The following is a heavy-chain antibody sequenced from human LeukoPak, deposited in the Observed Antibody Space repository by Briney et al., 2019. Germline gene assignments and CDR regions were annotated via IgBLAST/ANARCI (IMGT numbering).Heavy chain of an antibody. Sequence: SETLSLTCAVYGGSFSGYYWSWIRQPPGKGLEWIGEINHSGSTNYNPSLKSRVTISVDTSKNQFSLKLSSVTAADTAVYYCARTRHYDFWSGYYGPKHKDYVHYFDYWGQGTLVTVSS. D-gene: IGHD3-3*01. J-gene: IGHJ4*02. CDR3: ARTRHYDFWSGYYGPKHKDYVHYFDY. CDR2: INHSGST. CDR1: GGSFSGYY. V-gene: IGHV4-34*01.